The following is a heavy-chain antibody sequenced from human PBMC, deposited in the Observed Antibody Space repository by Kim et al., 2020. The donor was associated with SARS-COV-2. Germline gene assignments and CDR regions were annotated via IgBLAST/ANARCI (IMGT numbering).Heavy chain of an antibody. J-gene: IGHJ4*02. D-gene: IGHD1-1*01. CDR3: VSSPWNGDHYFDY. V-gene: IGHV4-39*01. CDR2: MYYSGST. Sequence: SETLSLTCTVSGDSISSNSYYWGWIRQPPGKGLEWIGSMYYSGSTYYNPSLKSRVTISVDTSKNQFSLKLSSVTAADTAVYYCVSSPWNGDHYFDYWGQGTLVTVSS. CDR1: GDSISSNSYY.